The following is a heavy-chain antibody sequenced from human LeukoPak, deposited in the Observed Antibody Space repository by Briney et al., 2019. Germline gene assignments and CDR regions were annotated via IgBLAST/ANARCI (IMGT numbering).Heavy chain of an antibody. D-gene: IGHD6-19*01. CDR2: INPSGGST. J-gene: IGHJ3*02. CDR3: ARDRHSSGWSTFDI. V-gene: IGHV1-46*01. Sequence: ASVKVSCKASGYTFTSYYMHWVRQAPEQGLEWRGIINPSGGSTSYAQKFQGRVTMTRDTSPSTVYMELSSLRSEGTAVYYCARDRHSSGWSTFDIWGQGTMVTVSS. CDR1: GYTFTSYY.